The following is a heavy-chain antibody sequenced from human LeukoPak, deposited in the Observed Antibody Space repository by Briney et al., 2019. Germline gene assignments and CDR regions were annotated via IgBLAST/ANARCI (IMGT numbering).Heavy chain of an antibody. CDR2: IYYSGST. CDR3: ARVSEWLRFRDYYYYMDV. Sequence: PSETLSLTCTVSGGSISSYYWSWIRQPPGKGLEWIGYIYYSGSTNYNPSLKSRVTISVDTSKNQFSLKLSSVTAADTAVYYCARVSEWLRFRDYYYYMDVWGKGTTVTISS. V-gene: IGHV4-59*01. D-gene: IGHD5-12*01. J-gene: IGHJ6*03. CDR1: GGSISSYY.